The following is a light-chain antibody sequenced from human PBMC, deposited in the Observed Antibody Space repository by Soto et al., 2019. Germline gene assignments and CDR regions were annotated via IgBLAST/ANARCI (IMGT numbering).Light chain of an antibody. V-gene: IGLV2-11*01. CDR1: SRDVGGYNY. J-gene: IGLJ1*01. CDR3: CSFAGNYIYV. CDR2: DVS. Sequence: QSALTQPRSVSGSPGQSVTISCTGTSRDVGGYNYVSWYLQHPGKAPKVMIYDVSKRPSGVPDRFSGSKSGNTSSLTISGLQSEDEADYNCCSFAGNYIYVFGTGTKLTVL.